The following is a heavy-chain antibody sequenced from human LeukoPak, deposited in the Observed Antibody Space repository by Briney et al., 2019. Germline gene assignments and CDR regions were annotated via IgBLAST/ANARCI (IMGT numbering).Heavy chain of an antibody. J-gene: IGHJ4*02. D-gene: IGHD2-15*01. CDR1: GYSISSGYY. CDR3: ASQGGYSLFDY. CDR2: IYHSGST. V-gene: IGHV4-38-2*02. Sequence: SETLSLTCTVSGYSISSGYYWGWIRQPPGKGLEWIGSIYHSGSTYYNPSLKSRVTISVDTSKNQFSLKLSSVTAADTAVYYCASQGGYSLFDYWGQGTLVTDSS.